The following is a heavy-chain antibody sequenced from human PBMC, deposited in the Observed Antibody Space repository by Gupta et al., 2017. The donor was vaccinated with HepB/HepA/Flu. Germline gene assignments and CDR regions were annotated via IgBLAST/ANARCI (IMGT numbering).Heavy chain of an antibody. CDR2: IYYSGST. V-gene: IGHV4-39*02. CDR1: GGSISSSSYY. J-gene: IGHJ5*02. D-gene: IGHD2-2*02. Sequence: QLQLQESGPGLVKPSETLFLTCTVSGGSISSSSYYWGWIRQPPGKGLEWIGSIYYSGSTYYNPSLKSRVTISVDTSKNQFSLKLSSVTAADTAVYYCARDLARVDDCSSTSCHTSGFDPWGQGTLVTVSS. CDR3: ARDLARVDDCSSTSCHTSGFDP.